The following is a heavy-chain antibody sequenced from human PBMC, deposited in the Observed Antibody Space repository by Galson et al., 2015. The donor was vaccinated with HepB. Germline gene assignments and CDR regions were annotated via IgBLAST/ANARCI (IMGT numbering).Heavy chain of an antibody. CDR3: ARDPVVLAPAVSLRGNKGLAV. Sequence: SVKVSCKASGYNFNSYGVTWVRQAPGQGLEWMGWTSSYLGDTNYAQKFQGRLTVTTDASTNTVYMELTSLTSDDTAVYYCARDPVVLAPAVSLRGNKGLAVWGQGTTVTVS. CDR2: TSSYLGDT. CDR1: GYNFNSYG. V-gene: IGHV1-18*01. J-gene: IGHJ6*02. D-gene: IGHD2-2*01.